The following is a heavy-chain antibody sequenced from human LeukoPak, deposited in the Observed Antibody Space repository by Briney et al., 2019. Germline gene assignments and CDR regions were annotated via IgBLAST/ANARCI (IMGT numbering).Heavy chain of an antibody. CDR2: IYSSGTT. CDR1: GGSISSYY. J-gene: IGHJ5*02. V-gene: IGHV4-4*07. CDR3: ASGSSGYDP. D-gene: IGHD5-12*01. Sequence: PSETLPLTCTVSGGSISSYYWSWIRQPAGKGLEWIGRIYSSGTTIYNPSLKNRVTMSVDTSKNQFSLKLSSVTAADTAVYFCASGSSGYDPWGQGTLVTVSS.